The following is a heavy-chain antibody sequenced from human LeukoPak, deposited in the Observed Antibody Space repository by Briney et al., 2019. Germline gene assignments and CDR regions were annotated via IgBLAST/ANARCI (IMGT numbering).Heavy chain of an antibody. V-gene: IGHV4-34*01. D-gene: IGHD3-22*01. CDR1: GGSFSGYY. CDR3: ARGIDYDSSGRDAFDI. Sequence: SETLSLTCAVYGGSFSGYYWSWIRQPPGKGLEWIGEINHSGSTNYNPSLKSRVTISVDTSKNQFSLKLSSVTAADTAVYYCARGIDYDSSGRDAFDIWGQGTMVTVSS. J-gene: IGHJ3*02. CDR2: INHSGST.